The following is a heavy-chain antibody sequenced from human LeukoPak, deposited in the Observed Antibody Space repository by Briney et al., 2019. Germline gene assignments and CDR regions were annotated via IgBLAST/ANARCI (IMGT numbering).Heavy chain of an antibody. V-gene: IGHV1-69*13. J-gene: IGHJ4*02. CDR2: IIPIFGTA. CDR3: ARDLGDRSSTSCPVSPR. CDR1: GGTFSSYA. Sequence: ASVKVSCKASGGTFSSYAISWVRQAPGQGLEWMGGIIPIFGTANYAQKFQGRVTITADESTSTAYMELSSLRSEDTAVYYCARDLGDRSSTSCPVSPRWGQGTLVTVSS. D-gene: IGHD2-2*01.